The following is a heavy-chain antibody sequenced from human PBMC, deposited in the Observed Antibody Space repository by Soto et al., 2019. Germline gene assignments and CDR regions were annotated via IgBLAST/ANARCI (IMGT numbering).Heavy chain of an antibody. Sequence: PGESLKISCKGSGYSFTSYWIGWVRQMPGKGLEWMGIIYPDDSDTRYSPSFQGQVTISADKSISTAYLQWSSLKASDTAMYYFARQHGQPGPYYYYYGMDVWGQGTTVTVSS. J-gene: IGHJ6*02. V-gene: IGHV5-51*01. CDR1: GYSFTSYW. CDR2: IYPDDSDT. CDR3: ARQHGQPGPYYYYYGMDV. D-gene: IGHD6-13*01.